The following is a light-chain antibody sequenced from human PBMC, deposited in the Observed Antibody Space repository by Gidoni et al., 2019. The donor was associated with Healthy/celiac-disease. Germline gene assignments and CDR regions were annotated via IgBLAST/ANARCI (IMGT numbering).Light chain of an antibody. CDR3: QKRSPLT. CDR1: QSVSSY. J-gene: IGKJ4*01. V-gene: IGKV3-11*01. CDR2: DAS. Sequence: EIVLTQSPATLSLSPGERATLTSRASQSVSSYLAWYQQKPGQAPRLLIYDASNRATGIPARFSGSGSGTDFTLTISSLEPEDFAVYYCQKRSPLTFGGGTKVEIK.